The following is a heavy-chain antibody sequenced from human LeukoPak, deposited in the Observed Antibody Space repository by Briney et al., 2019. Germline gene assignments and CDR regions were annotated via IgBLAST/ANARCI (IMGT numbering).Heavy chain of an antibody. CDR3: ARAGRFTSGRSYFFDT. Sequence: SETLSLTCSVSGGPISGYYWSWIRQPPGKGLEWIAYVSYSGNTNYSPSLKNRVSISVDPSNNRFSLQLRSVTAADTAFCYCARAGRFTSGRSYFFDTWGQGTLVTVS. V-gene: IGHV4-59*13. J-gene: IGHJ4*02. CDR1: GGPISGYY. CDR2: VSYSGNT. D-gene: IGHD3-3*01.